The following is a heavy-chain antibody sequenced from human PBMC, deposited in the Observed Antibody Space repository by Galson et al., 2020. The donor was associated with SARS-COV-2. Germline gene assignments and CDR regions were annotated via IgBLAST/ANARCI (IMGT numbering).Heavy chain of an antibody. J-gene: IGHJ6*02. CDR3: AKVLEDYRAVGDYFNAPEGYYFYGMDV. CDR1: GFTFSGYS. Sequence: GESLKISCADSGFTFSGYSFNWVRQAPGKGLQWVSYINKSGTTIYYADSVKGRFTISRDNAKNSLYLQMNSLRAEDTAVYYCAKVLEDYRAVGDYFNAPEGYYFYGMDVWGQGTTVTVSS. D-gene: IGHD3-22*01. V-gene: IGHV3-48*01. CDR2: INKSGTTI.